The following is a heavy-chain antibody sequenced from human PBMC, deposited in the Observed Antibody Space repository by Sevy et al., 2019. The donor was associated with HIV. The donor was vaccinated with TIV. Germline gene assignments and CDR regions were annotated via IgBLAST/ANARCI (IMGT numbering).Heavy chain of an antibody. D-gene: IGHD3-22*01. V-gene: IGHV1-24*01. Sequence: ASVKVSCKVSGYTLTGLSMHWVRQAPGKGLEWMGSFDPEDGETIYGQKFQGRVTITEDTSTDTANIELSGLGFEDAAVCYCARTEDYYDSSGDPFDYWGQGTLVTVSS. J-gene: IGHJ4*02. CDR3: ARTEDYYDSSGDPFDY. CDR2: FDPEDGET. CDR1: GYTLTGLS.